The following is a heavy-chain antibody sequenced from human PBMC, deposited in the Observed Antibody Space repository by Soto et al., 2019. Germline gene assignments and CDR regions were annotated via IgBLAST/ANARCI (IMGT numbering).Heavy chain of an antibody. V-gene: IGHV3-23*01. D-gene: IGHD1-7*01. CDR2: VSGSSGDT. Sequence: GGSLRLSCAASGFSFSNCAMNWVRQAPGKGLEWVSGVSGSSGDTFYADSVKGRFTISRDNSRSTVSLQMNSLRVEDTAVYYCAKGDWDYIAGLFEHWGQGTLVIVSS. J-gene: IGHJ4*02. CDR3: AKGDWDYIAGLFEH. CDR1: GFSFSNCA.